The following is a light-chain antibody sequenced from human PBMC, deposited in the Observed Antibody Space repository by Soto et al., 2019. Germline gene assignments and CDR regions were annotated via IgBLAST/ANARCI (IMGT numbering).Light chain of an antibody. CDR3: CSYAGFSTSAI. J-gene: IGLJ2*01. Sequence: QSVLTQPASVSGSPGQSITISCTGTSSDVGRYPLVSWYQHYPGKAPRLIIYEVTKRPSGVSNRFSGSKSGNTASLTISGLQAEDEADYYCCSYAGFSTSAIFGGGTKLTVL. CDR1: SSDVGRYPL. V-gene: IGLV2-23*02. CDR2: EVT.